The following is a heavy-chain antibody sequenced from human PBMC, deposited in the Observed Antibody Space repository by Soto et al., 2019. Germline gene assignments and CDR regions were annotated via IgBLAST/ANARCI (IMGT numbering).Heavy chain of an antibody. CDR3: ARGTDLRAFDY. V-gene: IGHV4-59*01. J-gene: IGHJ4*02. Sequence: PSETLSLTCTVSGGSISSYYWSWIRQPPGKGLEWIGYIYYSGSTNYNPSLKSRVTISVDTSKNQFSLKLSSVTAADTAVYYCARGTDLRAFDYWGQGTLVTVSS. CDR1: GGSISSYY. CDR2: IYYSGST.